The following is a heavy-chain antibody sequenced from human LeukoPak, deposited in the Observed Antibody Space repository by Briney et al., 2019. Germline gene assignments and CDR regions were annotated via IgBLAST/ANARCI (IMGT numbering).Heavy chain of an antibody. Sequence: SETLSLTCAVYGGSFSGYYWSWIRQPPGKGLEWIGYIYYSGSTNYNPSLKSRVTISVDTSKNQFSLKLSSVTAADTAVYYCARTRISYFDYWGQGTLVTVSS. CDR3: ARTRISYFDY. CDR1: GGSFSGYY. V-gene: IGHV4-59*01. CDR2: IYYSGST. D-gene: IGHD2/OR15-2a*01. J-gene: IGHJ4*02.